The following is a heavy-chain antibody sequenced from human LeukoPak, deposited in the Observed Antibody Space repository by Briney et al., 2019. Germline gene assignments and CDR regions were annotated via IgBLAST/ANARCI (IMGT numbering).Heavy chain of an antibody. CDR1: GYTFTGYY. V-gene: IGHV1-2*02. J-gene: IGHJ4*02. Sequence: ASVKVSCKASGYTFTGYYMHWVRQAPGQGLEWMGWINPNSGGTNYAQKFQGRVTMTRDTSISTAYMELSRLRSDDTAVYYCAKGNDDFWSAYFPGYWGQGTLVTVSS. D-gene: IGHD3-3*01. CDR2: INPNSGGT. CDR3: AKGNDDFWSAYFPGY.